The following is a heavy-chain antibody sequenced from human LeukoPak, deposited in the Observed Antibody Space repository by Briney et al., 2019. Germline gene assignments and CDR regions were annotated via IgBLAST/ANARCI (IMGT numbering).Heavy chain of an antibody. CDR1: GGSISSGDYY. J-gene: IGHJ4*02. V-gene: IGHV4-30-4*01. CDR3: ARLPYYYDSSGYEDC. Sequence: SETLSLTCTVSGGSISSGDYYWSWIRQPPGNGLEWIGYIYYSGSTYYNPSLKSRVTISVDTSKNQFSLKLSSVTAADTAVYYCARLPYYYDSSGYEDCWGXXXXXXVSX. CDR2: IYYSGST. D-gene: IGHD3-22*01.